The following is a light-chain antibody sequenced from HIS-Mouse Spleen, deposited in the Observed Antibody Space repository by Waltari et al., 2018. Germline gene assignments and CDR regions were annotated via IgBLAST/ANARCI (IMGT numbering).Light chain of an antibody. CDR2: DDS. CDR1: NSGTKT. V-gene: IGLV3-21*02. CDR3: QVWDSSSDHYV. Sequence: SYVLTQPPSASVAPGQTARFTSGGNNSGTKTSNGYQQKPGQAPGLVVYDDSDLPSGIPERFSGSNSGNTATLTISRVEAGDEADYYCQVWDSSSDHYVFGTGTKVTVL. J-gene: IGLJ1*01.